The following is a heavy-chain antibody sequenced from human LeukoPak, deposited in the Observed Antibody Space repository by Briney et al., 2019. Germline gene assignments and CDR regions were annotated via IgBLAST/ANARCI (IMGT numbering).Heavy chain of an antibody. CDR1: GYTFTSYG. J-gene: IGHJ4*02. Sequence: ASVKVSCKVSGYTFTSYGISWVRQAPGQGLEWMGWISAYNGNTNYAQKLQGRVTMTTDTSTSTAYMELRSLRSDDTAVYYCARAVEQWLEFDYWGQGTLVTVSS. CDR3: ARAVEQWLEFDY. CDR2: ISAYNGNT. D-gene: IGHD6-19*01. V-gene: IGHV1-18*01.